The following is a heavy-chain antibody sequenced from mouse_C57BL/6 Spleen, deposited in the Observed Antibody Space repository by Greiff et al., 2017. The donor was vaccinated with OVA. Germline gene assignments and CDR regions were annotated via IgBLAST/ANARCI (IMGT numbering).Heavy chain of an antibody. CDR1: GYAFSSYW. CDR2: IYPGDGDT. V-gene: IGHV1-80*01. J-gene: IGHJ2*01. CDR3: ARDYGSSYYFDY. Sequence: QVQLQQSGAELVKPGASVKISCKASGYAFSSYWMNWVKQRPGKGLEWIGQIYPGDGDTNYNGKFKGKATLTAAKSSSTAYMQLSSLTSEDSAVYFCARDYGSSYYFDYWGQGTTLTVAS. D-gene: IGHD1-1*01.